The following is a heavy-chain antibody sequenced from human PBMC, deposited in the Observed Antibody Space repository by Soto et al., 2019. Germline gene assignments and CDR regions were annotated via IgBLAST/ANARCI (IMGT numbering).Heavy chain of an antibody. V-gene: IGHV4-30-4*01. Sequence: SETLSLICTVSGGSISSGDYYWSWIRQPPGKGLEWIGYIYYSGSTYYNPSLKSRVTISVDTSKNQFSLKLSSVTAADTAVYYCAGYDSSGYYGGGAFDIWGQGTMVTVSS. CDR1: GGSISSGDYY. CDR2: IYYSGST. J-gene: IGHJ3*02. CDR3: AGYDSSGYYGGGAFDI. D-gene: IGHD3-22*01.